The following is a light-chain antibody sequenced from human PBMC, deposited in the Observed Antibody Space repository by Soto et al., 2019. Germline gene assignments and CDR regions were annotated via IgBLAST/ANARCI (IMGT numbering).Light chain of an antibody. Sequence: QSVLTQPASVSGSPGQSSTISCTGTSSDVGAYDYVSWYQQHPDKAPKLMIYEVSNRPSGVSNRLSGSKSVNTATLTISGLQADDEADYYCSSYTSSSTRVFGTGTKVTVL. V-gene: IGLV2-14*03. CDR2: EVS. CDR1: SSDVGAYDY. CDR3: SSYTSSSTRV. J-gene: IGLJ1*01.